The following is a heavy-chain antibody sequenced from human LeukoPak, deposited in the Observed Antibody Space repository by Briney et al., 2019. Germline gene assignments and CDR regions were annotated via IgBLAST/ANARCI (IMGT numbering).Heavy chain of an antibody. CDR3: ARDSGSYLQPTDY. J-gene: IGHJ4*02. CDR1: GFTFSTYP. CDR2: INGSGDST. Sequence: GGSLRLSCTASGFTFSTYPMTWVRQAPGKGLEWVSSINGSGDSTYYADSVKGRFTISRDNSKNTLYLQMNSLRADDTALYHCARDSGSYLQPTDYWGQGTLVTVSS. V-gene: IGHV3-23*01. D-gene: IGHD1-26*01.